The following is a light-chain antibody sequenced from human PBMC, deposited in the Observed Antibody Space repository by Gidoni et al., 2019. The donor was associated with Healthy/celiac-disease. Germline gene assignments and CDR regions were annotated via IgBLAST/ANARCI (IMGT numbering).Light chain of an antibody. CDR3: SAWDSSLSAQVV. CDR2: RNN. Sequence: QAGLTQPPSVSKGLRQTATLTCTGNSNNVGNQGAAWLQQHQGHPPKLLSYRNNNRPSGISERLSASRSGNTASLTITGLQPEDEADYYCSAWDSSLSAQVVFGGGTKLTVL. CDR1: SNNVGNQG. V-gene: IGLV10-54*01. J-gene: IGLJ2*01.